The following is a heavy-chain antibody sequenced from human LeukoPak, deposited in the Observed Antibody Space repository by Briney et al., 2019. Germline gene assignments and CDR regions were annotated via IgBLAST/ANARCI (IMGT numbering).Heavy chain of an antibody. V-gene: IGHV3-7*03. CDR3: ARDCSSTGCYDAFDI. J-gene: IGHJ3*02. D-gene: IGHD2-2*01. CDR1: GFTFSSYW. CDR2: IKRDGSEK. Sequence: QPGGSLRLSCAASGFTFSSYWMSWVRQAPGKGLEWVANIKRDGSEKYYVDSVKGRFTISRDNAKNSLCLQMNSLRAEDTAVYYCARDCSSTGCYDAFDIWGQGTMVTVSS.